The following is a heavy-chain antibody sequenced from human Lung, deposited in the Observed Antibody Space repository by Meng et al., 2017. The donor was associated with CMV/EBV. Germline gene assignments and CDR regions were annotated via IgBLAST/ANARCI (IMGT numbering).Heavy chain of an antibody. V-gene: IGHV3-74*03. CDR3: VREVGQWLY. CDR1: WFPFSSDW. J-gene: IGHJ4*02. CDR2: IDSHDSSM. Sequence: VVSGKGLVQPSGSLELSFGAFWFPFSSDWMQWVRQVPGKAPEGVSRIDSHDSSMTYAHSVKCRFTVTRDNGKNTWYLRMNSLIIYDTAVYYSVREVGQWLYWGQGTLVTVSS. D-gene: IGHD6-19*01.